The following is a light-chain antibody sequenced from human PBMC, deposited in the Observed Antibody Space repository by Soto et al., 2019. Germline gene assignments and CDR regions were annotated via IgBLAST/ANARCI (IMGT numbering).Light chain of an antibody. CDR2: GAS. V-gene: IGKV3-20*01. CDR1: QSVSSSY. CDR3: QHFGSSPHIT. J-gene: IGKJ5*01. Sequence: EIVLTQSPGTLSLSPGERATLSCRASQSVSSSYLAWYQQKPGQAPRLLIYGASSRATGIPDRFSGSGSGTDFTLTISRLEPEDFAVYYCQHFGSSPHITFGQGTRLEIK.